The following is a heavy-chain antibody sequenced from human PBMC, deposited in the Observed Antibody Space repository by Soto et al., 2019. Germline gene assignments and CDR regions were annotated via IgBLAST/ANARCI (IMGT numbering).Heavy chain of an antibody. V-gene: IGHV5-51*03. J-gene: IGHJ4*02. CDR1: GYTFSNFW. CDR3: ARSPRSSPYFDY. CDR2: IYPGDHET. Sequence: GESLKISCRCSGYTFSNFWSAWVRHLPGKGLEWMGSIYPGDHETRYSPSFHGKVTISADKSINTAYLQWSSLEASDSAFYYCARSPRSSPYFDYWGQGALVTVSS. D-gene: IGHD6-13*01.